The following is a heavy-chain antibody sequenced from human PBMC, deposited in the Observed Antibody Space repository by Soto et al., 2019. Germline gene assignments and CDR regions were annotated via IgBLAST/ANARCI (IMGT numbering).Heavy chain of an antibody. V-gene: IGHV4-34*01. CDR3: ARQLRSPYQYSSSSAADY. J-gene: IGHJ4*02. CDR1: GGSFSGYY. Sequence: SSETLSLTCAVYGGSFSGYYWSWIRQPPGKGLEWIGEINHSGSTNYNPSLKSRVTISVDTSKNQFSLKLSSVTAADTAVYYCARQLRSPYQYSSSSAADYWGQGTLVTVSS. D-gene: IGHD6-6*01. CDR2: INHSGST.